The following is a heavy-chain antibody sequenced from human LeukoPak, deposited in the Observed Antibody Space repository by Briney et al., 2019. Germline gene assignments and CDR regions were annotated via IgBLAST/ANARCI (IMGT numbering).Heavy chain of an antibody. CDR3: VRGGTATTPTKD. CDR1: GFTLSSFE. Sequence: GGSLRLSCAASGFTLSSFEMNWVRQAPGKGLDWISHISSSGSNTHYGDSVRGRFTISRDNAKNSLYLEMNSLRVEDTALYCCVRGGTATTPTKDWGQGTLVIVSS. D-gene: IGHD4-11*01. J-gene: IGHJ4*02. CDR2: ISSSGSNT. V-gene: IGHV3-48*03.